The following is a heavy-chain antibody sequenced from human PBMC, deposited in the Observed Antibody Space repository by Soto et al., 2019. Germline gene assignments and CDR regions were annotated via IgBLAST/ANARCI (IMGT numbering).Heavy chain of an antibody. CDR1: GFTFGSHG. CDR2: ISYDETNE. V-gene: IGHV3-30*18. Sequence: QVQLVESGGGLVQPGGSLRLTCVASGFTFGSHGMHWVRQAPGKGLEWVAVISYDETNEHYVDSVKGRFTISRDNSKSILYPQMNRLRPEDTALYKCAKDLRTTISDYGMDVWGQGTTVTVSS. CDR3: AKDLRTTISDYGMDV. J-gene: IGHJ6*02.